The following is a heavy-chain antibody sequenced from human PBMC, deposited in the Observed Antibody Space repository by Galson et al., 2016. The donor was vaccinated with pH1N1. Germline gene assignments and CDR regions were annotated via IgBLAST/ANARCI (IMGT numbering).Heavy chain of an antibody. CDR1: GGSISSYY. CDR3: ARSRTIWSGYYDAPHLDY. D-gene: IGHD3-3*01. V-gene: IGHV4-4*07. Sequence: LTCTVSGGSISSYYWNWIRQPAGKGLEWIGRIYTTGSTNYNPSLKSRVTMSIDMSKNQFSLKLSSVTAADTAVYYCARSRTIWSGYYDAPHLDYWGQGTLVTVSS. CDR2: IYTTGST. J-gene: IGHJ4*02.